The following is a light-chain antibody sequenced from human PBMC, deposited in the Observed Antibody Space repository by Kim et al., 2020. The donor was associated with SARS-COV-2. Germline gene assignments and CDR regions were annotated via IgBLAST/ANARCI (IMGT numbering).Light chain of an antibody. V-gene: IGKV3-11*01. CDR1: QSVSSY. Sequence: EIVLTQSPDTLSLSPGERATLSCRASQSVSSYLAWYQQKPGQAPRLLIYDASNRATGIPARFSGSGSGTDFTLTISSLEPEDFAVYYCQQRSNLLTFGGGTKVDIK. CDR2: DAS. CDR3: QQRSNLLT. J-gene: IGKJ4*01.